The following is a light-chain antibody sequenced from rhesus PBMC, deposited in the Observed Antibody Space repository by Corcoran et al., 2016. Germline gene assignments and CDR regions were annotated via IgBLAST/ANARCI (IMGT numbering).Light chain of an antibody. CDR2: YAA. J-gene: IGKJ3*01. CDR1: QGISNY. Sequence: DIQVTQSPSSLSASVGDTVTIACRASQGISNYLAWYQQKPGKAPKTLIYYAANLESGVPTRFSGIGSGTDFTLNISSLQPEDFATYYCQQQNSYPFTFGPGTKLDIK. V-gene: IGKV1S14*01. CDR3: QQQNSYPFT.